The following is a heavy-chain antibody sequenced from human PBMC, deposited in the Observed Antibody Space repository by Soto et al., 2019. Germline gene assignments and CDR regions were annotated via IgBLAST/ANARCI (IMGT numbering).Heavy chain of an antibody. CDR2: IIPILGIA. CDR3: AAPSVVAATYDAFDI. Sequence: ASVKVSCKASGGTFSSYTIRWVRQAPGQGLEWMGRIIPILGIANYAQKFQGRVTITADKSTSTAYMELSSLRSEDTAVYYCAAPSVVAATYDAFDIWGQGTMVTVSS. V-gene: IGHV1-69*02. CDR1: GGTFSSYT. J-gene: IGHJ3*02. D-gene: IGHD2-15*01.